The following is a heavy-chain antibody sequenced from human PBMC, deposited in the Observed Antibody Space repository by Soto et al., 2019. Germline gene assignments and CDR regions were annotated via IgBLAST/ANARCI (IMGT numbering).Heavy chain of an antibody. CDR1: GYTFTSYG. V-gene: IGHV1-18*04. CDR2: ISAYNGNP. CDR3: ARVDWSGYLNYYYYYGMDV. J-gene: IGHJ6*02. D-gene: IGHD3-3*01. Sequence: QVQLVQSGAEVKKPGASVKVSCKASGYTFTSYGISWVRQAPGQGLEWMGWISAYNGNPNYAQKLQGRVTMTTDTSTSTAYMELRSLRSDDTAVYYCARVDWSGYLNYYYYYGMDVWGQGTTVTVSS.